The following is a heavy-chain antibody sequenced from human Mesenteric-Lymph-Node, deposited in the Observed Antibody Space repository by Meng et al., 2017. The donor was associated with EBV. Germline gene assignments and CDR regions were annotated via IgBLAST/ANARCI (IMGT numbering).Heavy chain of an antibody. CDR3: AREGEVGYYESSGYYY. CDR1: GGSSSSSNW. Sequence: AQLQESGPGRVKPSVTLSLPGAVSGGSSSSSNWWTWVRQPPGKGLEWIGEIFPTGGTNYNPSLKSRVTISVDKSKNQFSLKLSSVTAADTAVYYCAREGEVGYYESSGYYYWGQGTLVTVSS. V-gene: IGHV4-4*02. J-gene: IGHJ4*02. CDR2: IFPTGGT. D-gene: IGHD3-22*01.